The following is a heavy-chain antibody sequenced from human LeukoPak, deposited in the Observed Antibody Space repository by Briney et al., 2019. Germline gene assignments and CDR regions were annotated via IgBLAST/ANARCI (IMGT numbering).Heavy chain of an antibody. CDR2: IYYSGST. CDR3: ARKESWGPANVLLWFGGHDAFDI. V-gene: IGHV4-39*01. J-gene: IGHJ3*02. Sequence: PSETLSLTCTVSGGSISSSSYYWGWIRQPPGKGLEWIGSIYYSGSTYYNPSLKSRVTISVDTSKNQFSLKLSSVTAADTAVYYCARKESWGPANVLLWFGGHDAFDIWGQGAMVTVSS. CDR1: GGSISSSSYY. D-gene: IGHD3-10*01.